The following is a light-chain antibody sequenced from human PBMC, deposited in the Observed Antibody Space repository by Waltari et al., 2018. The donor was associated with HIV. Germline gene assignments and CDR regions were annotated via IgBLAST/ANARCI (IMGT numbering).Light chain of an antibody. J-gene: IGLJ3*02. V-gene: IGLV2-14*01. Sequence: QSALPQPASMSGSPGQSITISCTGSSLTIGLYDFVSWYTHLPNPAPPLIIYGVNRRPPGVTSRFSASKSGDVASLTISGLQPEDEADYYCTSHTLTRILLFGGGTRLTVL. CDR1: SLTIGLYDF. CDR2: GVN. CDR3: TSHTLTRILL.